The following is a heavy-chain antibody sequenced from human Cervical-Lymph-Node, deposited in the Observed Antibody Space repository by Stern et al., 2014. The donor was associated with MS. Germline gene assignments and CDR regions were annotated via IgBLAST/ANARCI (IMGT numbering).Heavy chain of an antibody. Sequence: QVQLQESGPGLVKPSDTLSLTCTVSGGSISNYYWSWIRQSPVRGLEWIAWSHHSGNTKYNPSLKSRVTMSVDTSKNQLSLKLTSVTAADTAVYYCARVAPSALQYFDHWGQGTRVTVSS. V-gene: IGHV4-59*07. D-gene: IGHD2-15*01. CDR1: GGSISNYY. CDR3: ARVAPSALQYFDH. CDR2: SHHSGNT. J-gene: IGHJ4*02.